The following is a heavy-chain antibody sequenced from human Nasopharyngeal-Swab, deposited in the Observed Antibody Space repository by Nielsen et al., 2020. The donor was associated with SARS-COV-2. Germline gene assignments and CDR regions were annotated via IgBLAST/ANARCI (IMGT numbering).Heavy chain of an antibody. Sequence: SVKVSCKASGGTFSRYAINWVRQAPGQGLEWMGGIIPIFGTANYAQKFQGRVTITADESTSTAYMELSSLRAEDTAVYYCARDGDRRERWLQFRDYWGQGTLVTVSP. CDR3: ARDGDRRERWLQFRDY. V-gene: IGHV1-69*13. CDR1: GGTFSRYA. CDR2: IIPIFGTA. D-gene: IGHD5-24*01. J-gene: IGHJ4*02.